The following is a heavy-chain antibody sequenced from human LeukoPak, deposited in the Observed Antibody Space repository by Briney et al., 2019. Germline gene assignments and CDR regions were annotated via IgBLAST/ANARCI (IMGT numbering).Heavy chain of an antibody. D-gene: IGHD4-17*01. Sequence: SVTVSCKASGGTFSSYGISWVRQAPGQGLEWMGRIIPILGIANYTQKFQGRVTITADKSTSTAYMEMSSLRCEDTAVYYCARGGDYADGMDVWGQGTTDTLSS. J-gene: IGHJ6*02. CDR1: GGTFSSYG. V-gene: IGHV1-69*04. CDR2: IIPILGIA. CDR3: ARGGDYADGMDV.